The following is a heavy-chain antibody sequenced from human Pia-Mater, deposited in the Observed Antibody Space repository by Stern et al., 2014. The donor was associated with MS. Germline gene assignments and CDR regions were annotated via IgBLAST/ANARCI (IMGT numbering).Heavy chain of an antibody. CDR1: GGSFLNYA. Sequence: QVQLVQSGAEVKKPGPSVKDSCKASGGSFLNYAITWLRPAPGQGLEWIGDIDPIFGTTNHAQKFRGRVTITADRSTSTAYMEMSSLRSEDTAVYYCAGPRYNFWGQGTLVVVSS. V-gene: IGHV1-69*06. CDR3: AGPRYNF. J-gene: IGHJ4*02. CDR2: IDPIFGTT. D-gene: IGHD3-9*01.